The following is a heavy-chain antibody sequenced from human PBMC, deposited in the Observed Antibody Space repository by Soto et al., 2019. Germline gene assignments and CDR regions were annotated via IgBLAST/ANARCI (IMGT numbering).Heavy chain of an antibody. Sequence: SETLSLTCTVSGGSISNYYWSWIRQPPGKGLEWIGCVYHSGSTYYNPSLKSRVTISVDTSKNQFSLKLSSVTAADTAVYYCARRYNSGWYDYWGQGTLVT. CDR3: ARRYNSGWYDY. D-gene: IGHD6-19*01. J-gene: IGHJ4*02. V-gene: IGHV4-59*01. CDR1: GGSISNYY. CDR2: VYHSGST.